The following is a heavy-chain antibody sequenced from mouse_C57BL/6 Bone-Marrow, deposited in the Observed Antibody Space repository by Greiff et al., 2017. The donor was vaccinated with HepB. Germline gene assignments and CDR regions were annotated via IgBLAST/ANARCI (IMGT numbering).Heavy chain of an antibody. CDR2: IYPGGGYT. D-gene: IGHD1-1*01. J-gene: IGHJ3*01. CDR3: ARTGYYGSSFAY. CDR1: GYTFTNYW. V-gene: IGHV1-63*01. Sequence: VQLQQSGAELVRPGTSVKMSCKASGYTFTNYWIGWAKQRPGHGLEWIGDIYPGGGYTNYNEKFKGKATLTADKSSSTAYMQVSSLTSEDSAIYYCARTGYYGSSFAYWGQGTLVTVSA.